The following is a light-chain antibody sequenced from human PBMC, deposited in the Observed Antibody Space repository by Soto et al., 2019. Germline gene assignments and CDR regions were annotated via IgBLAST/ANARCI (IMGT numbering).Light chain of an antibody. CDR3: AAWDDSLNGPV. V-gene: IGLV1-44*01. Sequence: QSVLTQPPSASGTPGQRVPIPCSGSSPNIGINTVNWYQQLPGTAPKLLIYSNNQRPSGVLDRFSGSKSGTSASLAISGLQSEDEADYYCAAWDDSLNGPVLGGGTKLTVL. CDR1: SPNIGINT. CDR2: SNN. J-gene: IGLJ2*01.